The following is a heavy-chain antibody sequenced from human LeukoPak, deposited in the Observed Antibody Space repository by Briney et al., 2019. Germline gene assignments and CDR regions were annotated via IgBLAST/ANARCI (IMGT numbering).Heavy chain of an antibody. Sequence: GGSLRLSCAASGFTFSDYYMSWIRQAPGKGLEWVSYISSSGSTIYYADSVKGRFTISRDNAKHSLYLQMNSVRAEDPAVYYCARVGREYDFCSGDRAAYWFDPWGQGTLVTVSS. J-gene: IGHJ5*02. D-gene: IGHD3-3*01. CDR2: ISSSGSTI. CDR1: GFTFSDYY. V-gene: IGHV3-11*01. CDR3: ARVGREYDFCSGDRAAYWFDP.